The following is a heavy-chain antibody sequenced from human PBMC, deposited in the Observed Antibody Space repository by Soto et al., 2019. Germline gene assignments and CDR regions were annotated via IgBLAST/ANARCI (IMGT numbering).Heavy chain of an antibody. D-gene: IGHD7-27*01. CDR2: IYYGGST. J-gene: IGHJ4*02. Sequence: QVHLQESGPGLVKPSETLSLTCTVSGDSISTDYWSWIRQSPGKGLEWIGFIYYGGSTNYNPSLRSRVTISVDTPKNQFSLMLSSVTAADTAVYYCAKNWNWGSLVHWGQGTLVTVSS. CDR3: AKNWNWGSLVH. V-gene: IGHV4-59*08. CDR1: GDSISTDY.